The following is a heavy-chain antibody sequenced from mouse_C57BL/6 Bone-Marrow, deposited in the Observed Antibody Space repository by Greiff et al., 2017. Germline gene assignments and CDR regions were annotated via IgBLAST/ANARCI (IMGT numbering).Heavy chain of an antibody. CDR1: GYTFTSYW. CDR2: IHPSDSDT. J-gene: IGHJ3*01. V-gene: IGHV1-74*01. Sequence: QVQLQQPGAELVKPGASVKVSCKASGYTFTSYWMHWVKQRPGQGLEWIGRIHPSDSDTNYNQKFKGKATLTVDKSSSTAYMQLSSLTSEDSAVYYCAIYYGSSYWFAYWGQGTLGTVSA. CDR3: AIYYGSSYWFAY. D-gene: IGHD1-1*01.